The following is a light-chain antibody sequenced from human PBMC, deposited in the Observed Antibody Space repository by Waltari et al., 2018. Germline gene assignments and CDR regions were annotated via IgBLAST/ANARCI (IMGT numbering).Light chain of an antibody. Sequence: QSALTQPASMSGSPGHSITISCAGTSEDVGGSNLVSWYQQHPGKAPKLIIFEVTKRPSGVSYRFSGSRSGNTASLTLSGLQPEDEAAYYCCSYAGTSSWVFGGGTNVTVL. CDR1: SEDVGGSNL. CDR2: EVT. J-gene: IGLJ3*02. V-gene: IGLV2-23*02. CDR3: CSYAGTSSWV.